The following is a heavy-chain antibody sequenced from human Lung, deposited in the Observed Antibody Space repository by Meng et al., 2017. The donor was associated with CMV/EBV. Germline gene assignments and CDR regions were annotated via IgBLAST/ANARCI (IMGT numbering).Heavy chain of an antibody. Sequence: ASXXVSXKASGYTFTTYDINWGRQATGQGLEWMGWMNPNSGNTGYAQKFQGRVAMTRVTSISTAYMELSSLTSDDTAVYYCARTRIEVEPDGTKIKYYNYGMDVXGQGXTVTVS. CDR2: MNPNSGNT. V-gene: IGHV1-8*01. CDR1: GYTFTTYD. D-gene: IGHD2-15*01. J-gene: IGHJ6*02. CDR3: ARTRIEVEPDGTKIKYYNYGMDV.